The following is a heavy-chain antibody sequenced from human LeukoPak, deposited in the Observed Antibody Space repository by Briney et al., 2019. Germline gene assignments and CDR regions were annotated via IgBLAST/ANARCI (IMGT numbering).Heavy chain of an antibody. CDR2: INPSGGST. J-gene: IGHJ3*02. CDR1: GYTFTSYY. Sequence: ASVKVSCKASGYTFTSYYMHWVRQAPGQGLEWMGIINPSGGSTSYAQKFQGRVTMTRDTSMSTVYMELSSLRSEDTAVYYCARDQSSITMIVVVGAFDIWGQGTMVTVSS. V-gene: IGHV1-46*01. CDR3: ARDQSSITMIVVVGAFDI. D-gene: IGHD3-22*01.